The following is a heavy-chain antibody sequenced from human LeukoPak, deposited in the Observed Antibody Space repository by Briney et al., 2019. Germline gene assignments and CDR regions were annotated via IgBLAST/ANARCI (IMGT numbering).Heavy chain of an antibody. V-gene: IGHV4-39*07. J-gene: IGHJ4*02. CDR2: INHSGST. CDR3: ARVYDYVWGSWLDY. Sequence: SETLSLTCTVSAGSISSSNYYWNWLRQPPGKGLEWIGEINHSGSTNYNPSLKSRVTISVGTSKSQFSLKLSSVTAADTAVYYCARVYDYVWGSWLDYWGQGTLVTVSS. D-gene: IGHD3-16*01. CDR1: AGSISSSNYY.